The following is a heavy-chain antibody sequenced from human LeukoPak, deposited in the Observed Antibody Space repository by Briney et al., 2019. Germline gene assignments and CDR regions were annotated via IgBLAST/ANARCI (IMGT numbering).Heavy chain of an antibody. Sequence: GGSLRLSCAASGFTFSSYGMHWVRQAPGKGLEWVAFIRYDGSNKYYADSVKGRFTISRDNSKNTLYLQMNSLRAEDTAVYYCAIFEYSSSSPVYYYYYMDVWGKGTTVTVSS. J-gene: IGHJ6*03. V-gene: IGHV3-30*02. D-gene: IGHD6-6*01. CDR3: AIFEYSSSSPVYYYYYMDV. CDR2: IRYDGSNK. CDR1: GFTFSSYG.